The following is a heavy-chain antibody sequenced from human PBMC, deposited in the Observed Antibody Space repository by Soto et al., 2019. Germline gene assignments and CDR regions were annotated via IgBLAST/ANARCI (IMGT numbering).Heavy chain of an antibody. CDR3: ARGRVITFGGVIADGSDYYYGMDV. CDR1: GFTFSSYW. Sequence: PGGSLRLSCAASGFTFSSYWMSWVRQAPGKGLEWVANIKQDGSEKYYVDSVKGRFTISRDNAKNPLYLQMNSLRAEDTAVYYCARGRVITFGGVIADGSDYYYGMDVWGQGTTVTVSS. V-gene: IGHV3-7*01. D-gene: IGHD3-16*02. J-gene: IGHJ6*02. CDR2: IKQDGSEK.